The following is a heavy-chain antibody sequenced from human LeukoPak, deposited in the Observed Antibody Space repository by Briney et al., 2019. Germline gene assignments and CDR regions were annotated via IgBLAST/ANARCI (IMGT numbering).Heavy chain of an antibody. D-gene: IGHD2-2*01. Sequence: ASVKVSCKASGGAFSSYAISWVRQAPGQGLEWMGRIIPILGIANYAQKFQGRVTMTRDTSTSTVYMELSSLRSEDTAVYYCASRESCSSTSCYPAYYYYYYGMDVWGQGTTVTVSS. V-gene: IGHV1-69*04. CDR3: ASRESCSSTSCYPAYYYYYYGMDV. CDR2: IIPILGIA. J-gene: IGHJ6*02. CDR1: GGAFSSYA.